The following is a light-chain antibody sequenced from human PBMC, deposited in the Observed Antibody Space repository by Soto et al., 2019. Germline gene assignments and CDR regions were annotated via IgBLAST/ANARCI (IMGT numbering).Light chain of an antibody. V-gene: IGKV1-17*01. CDR1: RDIRNE. J-gene: IGKJ4*01. CDR2: VAS. CDR3: LQHNNYPPLT. Sequence: DIQMTQSPSSVSASVGDRVTITCRASRDIRNELAWYQHKPGKAPKRLIYVASTLQSGVPSRFSGSASGTEFTLTISSLQPEDFATYYCLQHNNYPPLTFGGGTKVEIK.